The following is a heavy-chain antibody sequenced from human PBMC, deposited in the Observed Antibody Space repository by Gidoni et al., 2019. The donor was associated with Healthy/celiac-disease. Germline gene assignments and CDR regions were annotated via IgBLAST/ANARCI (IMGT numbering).Heavy chain of an antibody. CDR2: MKSKTDGGTT. CDR1: GFTFSNAW. D-gene: IGHD5-18*01. V-gene: IGHV3-15*01. CDR3: TTDGYSVAAGDY. J-gene: IGHJ4*02. Sequence: EVQLVESGGGLVKPGGSLRLSCAAYGFTFSNAWMSWFRQAPGKGLEWIGRMKSKTDGGTTDYAAPVKGRFTISRDDTKNTLYLQMNSLKTEDTAVYYCTTDGYSVAAGDYWGQGTLVTVSS.